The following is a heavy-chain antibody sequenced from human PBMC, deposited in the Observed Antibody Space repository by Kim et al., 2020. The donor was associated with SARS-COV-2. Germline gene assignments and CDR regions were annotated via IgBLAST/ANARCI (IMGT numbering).Heavy chain of an antibody. J-gene: IGHJ4*02. Sequence: GGSLRLSCTTSGLNFGDYAMSWFRQAPGKGLEWVAFIRSKRYGETTEYAASVKGRFTISRDDSKRIAYLQMNGLKTGDTAVYYCTSGPYYYDSAAYYHYYWGKGTLVPVSS. CDR2: IRSKRYGETT. V-gene: IGHV3-49*03. CDR3: TSGPYYYDSAAYYHYY. CDR1: GLNFGDYA. D-gene: IGHD3-22*01.